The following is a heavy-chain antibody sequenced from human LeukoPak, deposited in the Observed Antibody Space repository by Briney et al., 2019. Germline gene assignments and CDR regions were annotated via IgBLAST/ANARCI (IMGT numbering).Heavy chain of an antibody. CDR1: GFTFSSYG. CDR3: AKSRVPAARMDVFDY. D-gene: IGHD2-2*01. CDR2: IRYDGSNK. V-gene: IGHV3-30*02. J-gene: IGHJ4*02. Sequence: GGSLRLSCAASGFTFSSYGMHWVRRAPGKGLEWVAFIRYDGSNKYYADSVKGRFTISRDNSKNTLYLQMNSLRAEDTAVYYCAKSRVPAARMDVFDYWGQGTLVTVSS.